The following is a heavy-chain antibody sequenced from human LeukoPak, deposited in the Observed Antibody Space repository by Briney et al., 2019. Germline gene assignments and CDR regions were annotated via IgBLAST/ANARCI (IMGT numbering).Heavy chain of an antibody. CDR3: ARGGPRWGYSPH. CDR2: ISAYNGDT. D-gene: IGHD3-22*01. V-gene: IGHV1-18*01. J-gene: IGHJ4*02. CDR1: GYTFTTYG. Sequence: ASVKVSCKASGYTFTTYGVTWVRQAPRQGLEWMGWISAYNGDTKYAQKFQGRVTITRNTSISTAYMELSSLRSEDTAVYYCARGGPRWGYSPHWGQGTLVTVSS.